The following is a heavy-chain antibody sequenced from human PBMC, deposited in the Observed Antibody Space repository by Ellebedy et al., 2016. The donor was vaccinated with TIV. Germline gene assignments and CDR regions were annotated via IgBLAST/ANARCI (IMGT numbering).Heavy chain of an antibody. V-gene: IGHV5-10-1*01. CDR2: IDPADSHT. Sequence: GESLKISXKGSGYVFTSDWISWVRQMPGKGLEWMGRIDPADSHTNYSPSFQGHVTISVDKSLKTAFLQWSSLKASDTAIYYCATHGSTSGWYAWGQGTQVTVSS. D-gene: IGHD6-19*01. CDR1: GYVFTSDW. J-gene: IGHJ5*02. CDR3: ATHGSTSGWYA.